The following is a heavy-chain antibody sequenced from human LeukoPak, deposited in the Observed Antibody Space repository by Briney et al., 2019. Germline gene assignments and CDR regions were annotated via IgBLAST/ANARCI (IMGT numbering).Heavy chain of an antibody. CDR3: ARGAVGEDY. CDR1: GGSISSGSYY. D-gene: IGHD3-16*01. J-gene: IGHJ4*02. V-gene: IGHV4-61*02. CDR2: IYTSGST. Sequence: PSETLSLTCTVSGGSISSGSYYWSWIRQPAGKGLEWIGRIYTSGSTNYNPSLKSRVTISVDTSKNQSSLKLSSVTAADTAVYYCARGAVGEDYWGQGTLVTVSS.